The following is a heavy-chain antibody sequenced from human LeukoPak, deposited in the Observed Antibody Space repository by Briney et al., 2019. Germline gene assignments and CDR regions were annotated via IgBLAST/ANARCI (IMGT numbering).Heavy chain of an antibody. CDR3: ARDPKARGYSYGCLGY. J-gene: IGHJ4*02. Sequence: PGRSLRLSCAASGFTFSSYAMHWVRQAPGKGLEWVAVISYDGSNKYYADSVKGRFTISRDNSKNTLYLQMNSLRAEDTAVYYCARDPKARGYSYGCLGYWGQGTLVTVSS. CDR1: GFTFSSYA. V-gene: IGHV3-30-3*01. D-gene: IGHD5-18*01. CDR2: ISYDGSNK.